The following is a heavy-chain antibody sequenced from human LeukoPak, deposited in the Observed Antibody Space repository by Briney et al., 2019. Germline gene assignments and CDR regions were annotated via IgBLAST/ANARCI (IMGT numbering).Heavy chain of an antibody. CDR1: GGSISSYY. CDR3: ARAYYYGSGSYGLDY. J-gene: IGHJ4*02. D-gene: IGHD3-10*01. Sequence: PSETLSLTCTVSGGSISSYYWSWVRQPPGKGLEWIGYIYSSGSTNYNPSLKSRLTISVDASKNQFSLKLTSVTAADTAVYYCARAYYYGSGSYGLDYWGQGTPVTVSS. V-gene: IGHV4-59*01. CDR2: IYSSGST.